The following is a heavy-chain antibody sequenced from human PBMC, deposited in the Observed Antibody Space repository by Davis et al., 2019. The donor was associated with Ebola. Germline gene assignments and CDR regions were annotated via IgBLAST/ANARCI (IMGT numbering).Heavy chain of an antibody. Sequence: PSETLSLTCTVSGGSISSGDYYWSWIRQPPGKGLEWIGYIYYSGSTYYNPSLKSRVTISVDTSKNQFSLKLSSVTAADTAVYYCARLDGVGYSVFDYWGQGTLVTVSS. V-gene: IGHV4-30-4*08. CDR1: GGSISSGDYY. CDR3: ARLDGVGYSVFDY. D-gene: IGHD3-22*01. CDR2: IYYSGST. J-gene: IGHJ4*02.